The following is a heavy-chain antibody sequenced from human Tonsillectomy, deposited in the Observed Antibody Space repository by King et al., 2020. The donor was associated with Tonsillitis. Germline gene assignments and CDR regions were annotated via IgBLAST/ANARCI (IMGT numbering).Heavy chain of an antibody. Sequence: VQLVESGGGLVKPGGSLRLSCAASGFTFSDYYMSWIRQAPGKGLEWVSYISSSSSYTNYADPVKGRFTISRDNAKNSLYLQMNSLRAEDTAVYYCARAGTTSYYYYMDVWGKGTTVTVSS. CDR2: ISSSSSYT. CDR3: ARAGTTSYYYYMDV. J-gene: IGHJ6*03. CDR1: GFTFSDYY. D-gene: IGHD2/OR15-2a*01. V-gene: IGHV3-11*05.